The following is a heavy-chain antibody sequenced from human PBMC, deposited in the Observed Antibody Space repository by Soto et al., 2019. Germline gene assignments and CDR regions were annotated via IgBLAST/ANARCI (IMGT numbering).Heavy chain of an antibody. Sequence: GGFLRLSCVASGLSFGSSKMHWVRQAPGKGLEWVSSITSGGTSMYYADSVKGRFTISRHDALNSLSLEMNSLRVEDTAVYYCLSGWPVIWGQGTLVTVS. V-gene: IGHV3-48*01. CDR1: GLSFGSSK. CDR3: LSGWPVI. J-gene: IGHJ4*02. CDR2: ITSGGTSM.